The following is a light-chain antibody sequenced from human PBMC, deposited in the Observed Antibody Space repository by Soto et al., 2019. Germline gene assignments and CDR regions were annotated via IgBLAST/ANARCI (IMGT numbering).Light chain of an antibody. V-gene: IGLV2-14*01. Sequence: QSVLTQPASVSGSPGQSITISCTGTSRDVGGYNYVSWYQQHPGKAPKLMIYDVSNRPSGVSNRFSGSKSGNTASLTISGLQAEDEADYYCSSYTSSSTLVFGGATKLTVL. CDR3: SSYTSSSTLV. CDR2: DVS. J-gene: IGLJ2*01. CDR1: SRDVGGYNY.